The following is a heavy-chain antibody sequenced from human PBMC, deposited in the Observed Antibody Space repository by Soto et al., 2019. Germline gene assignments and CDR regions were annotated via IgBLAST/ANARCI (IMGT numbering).Heavy chain of an antibody. CDR2: ISYDGSNK. Sequence: GGSLRLSCAASGFTFSSYGMHWVRQAPGKGLEWVAVISYDGSNKYYADSVKGRFTISRDNSKNTLYLQMNSLRAEDTAVYYCAKDQGSSGYGPLDYWGQGTLVTVSS. J-gene: IGHJ4*02. D-gene: IGHD3-22*01. CDR1: GFTFSSYG. CDR3: AKDQGSSGYGPLDY. V-gene: IGHV3-30*18.